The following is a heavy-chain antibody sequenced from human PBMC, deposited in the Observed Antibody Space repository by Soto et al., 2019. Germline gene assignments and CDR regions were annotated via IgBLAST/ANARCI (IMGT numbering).Heavy chain of an antibody. Sequence: ASVKVSCKASGYTFTNYYMHWVRQAPGQGLEWMGIINPSGGSTSDPQKFQGRVTMTRDTSTSTVYMELSSLRSEDTAVYYCARGNSGWYSWFASWGQGTLVTVSS. J-gene: IGHJ5*01. CDR2: INPSGGST. CDR3: ARGNSGWYSWFAS. D-gene: IGHD6-19*01. CDR1: GYTFTNYY. V-gene: IGHV1-46*01.